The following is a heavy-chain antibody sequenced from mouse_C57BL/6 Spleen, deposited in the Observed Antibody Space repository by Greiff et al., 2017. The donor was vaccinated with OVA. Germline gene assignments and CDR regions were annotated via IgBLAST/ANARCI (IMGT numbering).Heavy chain of an antibody. J-gene: IGHJ3*01. V-gene: IGHV1-52*01. CDR2: IDPSDSET. CDR1: GYTFTSYW. D-gene: IGHD2-4*01. CDR3: ASYDYAWLAY. Sequence: QVQLQQPGAELVRPGSSVKLSCKASGYTFTSYWMHWVKQRPIQGLEWIGNIDPSDSETHYNQKFKDKATLPVDKSSSTAYMQLRSLTSEDSAVYYWASYDYAWLAYWAKGLWSLSLQ.